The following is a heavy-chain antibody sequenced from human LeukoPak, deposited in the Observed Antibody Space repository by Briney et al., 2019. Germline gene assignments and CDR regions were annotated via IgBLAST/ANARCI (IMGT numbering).Heavy chain of an antibody. CDR1: GYTFTSYG. D-gene: IGHD2-15*01. J-gene: IGHJ4*02. CDR3: ARGLGYCSGGSCYKQFDY. CDR2: ISAYNGNT. Sequence: ASVKVSCKASGYTFTSYGISWVRQAPGQGLEWMGWISAYNGNTNYAQKFQGRVTITADESTSTAYMELSSLRSEDSAVYYCARGLGYCSGGSCYKQFDYWGQGTLVTVSS. V-gene: IGHV1-18*01.